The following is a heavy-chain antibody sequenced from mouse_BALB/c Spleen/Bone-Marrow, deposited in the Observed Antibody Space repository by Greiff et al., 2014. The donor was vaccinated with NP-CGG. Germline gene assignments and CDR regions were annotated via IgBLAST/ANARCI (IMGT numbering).Heavy chain of an antibody. J-gene: IGHJ4*01. CDR2: IDTSDSYT. D-gene: IGHD2-4*01. V-gene: IGHV1-69*01. CDR3: ARGGHDFSLDY. Sequence: QVQLQQSGAELGMPGASVKMSCKASGYTFTDKWMYWVKQRPGQGLEWIGAIDTSDSYTNYNQKFMGKASLTVDASSSTAYMQVSSLTSDDSAVYYCARGGHDFSLDYWGRGTSVTVSS. CDR1: GYTFTDKW.